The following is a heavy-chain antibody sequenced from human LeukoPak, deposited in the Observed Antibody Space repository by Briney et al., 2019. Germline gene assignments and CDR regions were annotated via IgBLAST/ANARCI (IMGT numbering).Heavy chain of an antibody. V-gene: IGHV3-23*01. CDR2: ISGSGGST. D-gene: IGHD6-13*01. J-gene: IGHJ4*02. CDR3: AKDMYEAAAGSFDY. CDR1: GFTFSSYA. Sequence: AGGSLRLSCAASGFTFSSYAMSWVRQAPGKGLEWVSAISGSGGSTYYADSVKGRFTISRDNSKNTLYLQMNSLRAEDTALYYCAKDMYEAAAGSFDYWGQGTLVTVSS.